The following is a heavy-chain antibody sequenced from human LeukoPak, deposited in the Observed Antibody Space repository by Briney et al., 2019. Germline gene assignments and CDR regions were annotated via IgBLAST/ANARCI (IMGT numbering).Heavy chain of an antibody. Sequence: GGSLRLSCAASGFTFSSYAMHWVRQAPGKGLEWVAVISYDGSNKYYADSVKGRFTIYRHNSKHTLYLQMNSLRGEDTAVYSCARGHITLSYYGMDVWGQGTKVTVSS. J-gene: IGHJ6*02. CDR3: ARGHITLSYYGMDV. CDR1: GFTFSSYA. V-gene: IGHV3-30-3*01. D-gene: IGHD2-21*01. CDR2: ISYDGSNK.